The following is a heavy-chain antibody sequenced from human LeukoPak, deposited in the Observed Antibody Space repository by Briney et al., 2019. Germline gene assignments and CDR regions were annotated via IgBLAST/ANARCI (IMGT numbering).Heavy chain of an antibody. CDR2: IYSSGST. V-gene: IGHV4-39*01. CDR3: AKSGGYGLIDY. D-gene: IGHD1-26*01. Sequence: SETLSLTCTVAGASVSGSGYYWGWIRQPPGKGLEWIGSIYSSGSTYYNASLQSRVTISIETSKNQISLRLNSVTASDTAMYYCAKSGGYGLIDYWGQGTLVTVSS. CDR1: GASVSGSGYY. J-gene: IGHJ4*02.